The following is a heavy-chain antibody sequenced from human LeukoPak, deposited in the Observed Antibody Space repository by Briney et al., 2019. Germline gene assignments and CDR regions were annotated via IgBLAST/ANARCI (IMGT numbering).Heavy chain of an antibody. CDR1: GYTFTNFY. CDR3: ARGPQWRGDSYYMDV. J-gene: IGHJ6*03. D-gene: IGHD6-19*01. Sequence: ASVKVSCKGSGYTFTNFYINWVRQATGQGLEWMGWMNPNSGNTGSAQKLQGRVTMTMNTSISTAYIELSSLRSEDTAVYYCARGPQWRGDSYYMDVWGRGTTVTVSS. CDR2: MNPNSGNT. V-gene: IGHV1-8*01.